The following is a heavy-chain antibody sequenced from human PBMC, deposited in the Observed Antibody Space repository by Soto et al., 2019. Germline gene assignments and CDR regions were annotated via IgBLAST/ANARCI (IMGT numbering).Heavy chain of an antibody. CDR3: VSVVTATFDY. CDR1: GGCIRRRSDY. CDR2: IYYSGST. D-gene: IGHD2-21*02. J-gene: IGHJ4*02. V-gene: IGHV4-39*01. Sequence: SETMALTCAVSGGCIRRRSDYWGWIRQPPGKGLEWIGSIYYSGSTYYNPSLKSRVTISVDTSKNQFSLKLSSVTAADTAVYYCVSVVTATFDYWGQGTLVTVS.